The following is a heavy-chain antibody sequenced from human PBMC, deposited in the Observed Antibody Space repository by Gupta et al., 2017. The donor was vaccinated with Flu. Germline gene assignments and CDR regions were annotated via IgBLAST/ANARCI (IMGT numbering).Heavy chain of an antibody. Sequence: EVPLVESGGDLVKPGGCLCLSCAASGFPFKSYRMNWVRQAPGKGLEWVSSISGSCGYIYYADSVKGRFTISRDNAKNSLYLQMNSLRAEDTAVYYCAGEVLAGPTAYDYWGQGTLVTVSS. CDR2: ISGSCGYI. V-gene: IGHV3-21*01. J-gene: IGHJ4*02. CDR1: GFPFKSYR. D-gene: IGHD4-17*01. CDR3: AGEVLAGPTAYDY.